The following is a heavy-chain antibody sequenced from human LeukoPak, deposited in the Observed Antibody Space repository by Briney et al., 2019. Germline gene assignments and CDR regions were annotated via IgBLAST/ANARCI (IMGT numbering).Heavy chain of an antibody. J-gene: IGHJ6*03. CDR1: GFTFSSYW. V-gene: IGHV3-48*04. Sequence: GGSLRLSCAASGFTFSSYWMSWVRQAPGKGLEWVSYISSSGSTIYYADSVKGRFTISRDNAKNSLYLQMNSLRAEDTAVYYCARDRGYYYMDVWGKGTTVTVSS. D-gene: IGHD3-10*01. CDR3: ARDRGYYYMDV. CDR2: ISSSGSTI.